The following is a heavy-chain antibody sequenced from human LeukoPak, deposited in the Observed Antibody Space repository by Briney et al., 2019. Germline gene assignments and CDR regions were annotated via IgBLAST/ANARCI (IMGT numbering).Heavy chain of an antibody. D-gene: IGHD2-21*02. CDR3: ARLGNCGYDCYAADY. CDR2: VSNTVSYTGDT. Sequence: SETLSLTCSVSGASIIYDSWTWVRQPPGKGLEWIGFVSNTVSYTGDTSYYNPSLRSRVTMSLDTSMNQFSLKLSSVTAADTAVYYCARLGNCGYDCYAADYWGQGTLVTVSS. J-gene: IGHJ4*02. V-gene: IGHV4-59*08. CDR1: GASIIYDS.